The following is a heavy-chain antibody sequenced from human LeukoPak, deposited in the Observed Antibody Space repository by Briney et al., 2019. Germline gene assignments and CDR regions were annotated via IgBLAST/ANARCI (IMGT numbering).Heavy chain of an antibody. CDR2: TYYRSKWYN. V-gene: IGHV6-1*01. J-gene: IGHJ5*02. D-gene: IGHD3-3*02. CDR3: ARHFWSGNNWFDP. Sequence: SQTLSLTCAISGDSISSNNAAWNWIRQSPSRGLEWLGRTYYRSKWYNDYVVSVKSRITINPDTSKNQFSLQLNSVTPEDTAIYYCARHFWSGNNWFDPWGQGTLVTVSS. CDR1: GDSISSNNAA.